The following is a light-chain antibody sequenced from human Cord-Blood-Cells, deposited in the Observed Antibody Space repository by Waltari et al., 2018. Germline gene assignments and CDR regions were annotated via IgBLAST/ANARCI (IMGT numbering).Light chain of an antibody. Sequence: QSALTQPASVSGSPGQSITISCTGTSRDVGSYNYVSWYQQHPGKAPKLMSYDVSNRPSGVANRFAGSKSSNTASLTVSELEAEDEADYYCSSYTSSSTLVVFGGGTTLTVL. CDR2: DVS. V-gene: IGLV2-14*01. CDR1: SRDVGSYNY. CDR3: SSYTSSSTLVV. J-gene: IGLJ2*01.